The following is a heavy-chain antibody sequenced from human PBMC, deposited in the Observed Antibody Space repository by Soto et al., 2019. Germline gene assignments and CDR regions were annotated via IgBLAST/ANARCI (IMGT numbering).Heavy chain of an antibody. J-gene: IGHJ4*02. CDR2: INPDGSEK. CDR1: GFTFSSFW. Sequence: PXEFLSLSCAASGFTFSSFWMDWVRQAPGKGLEWVANINPDGSEKRYVDSVKGRFTISRDNAKNSLYLYMSSLTAEDSALYYCSRSLDSWGQGTRVTVSS. CDR3: SRSLDS. V-gene: IGHV3-7*01.